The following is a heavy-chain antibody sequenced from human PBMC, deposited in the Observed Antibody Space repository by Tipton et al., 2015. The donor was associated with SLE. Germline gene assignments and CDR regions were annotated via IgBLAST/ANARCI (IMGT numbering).Heavy chain of an antibody. J-gene: IGHJ4*02. CDR1: GGSIRNYY. CDR2: IYTSGST. CDR3: ARGPFQRWPPGAY. V-gene: IGHV4-4*07. D-gene: IGHD6-19*01. Sequence: TLSLTCTVSGGSIRNYYWSWIRQPAGKGLEWIGRIYTSGSTNYNPSLKSRVTMSVDTSKNQFSLKLSSVTAADTAVYYCARGPFQRWPPGAYWGQGTLVTVSS.